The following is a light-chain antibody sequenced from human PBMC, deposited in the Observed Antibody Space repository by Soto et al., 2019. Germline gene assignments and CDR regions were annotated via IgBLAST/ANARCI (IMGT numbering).Light chain of an antibody. J-gene: IGLJ1*01. Sequence: QSALTQPASVSGSPGQSITISCTGTSSDVGGYNYVSWYQQHPGKAPQLMIFDVSNRPSGVSNRFSGSKSGNTASLTISGLQAEDEADYFCSSYSNTHLGVFGPGTKVTVL. CDR1: SSDVGGYNY. V-gene: IGLV2-14*03. CDR2: DVS. CDR3: SSYSNTHLGV.